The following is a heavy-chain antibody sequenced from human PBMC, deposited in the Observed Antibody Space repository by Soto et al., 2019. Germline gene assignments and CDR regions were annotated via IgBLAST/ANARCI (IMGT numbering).Heavy chain of an antibody. CDR2: IYYSGST. V-gene: IGHV4-31*03. J-gene: IGHJ5*02. CDR3: ARDNRGASWFEP. Sequence: SETLSLTCTVSGGSISSGGYYWSWIRQHPGKGLEWIGYIYYSGSTYYNPSLKSRVTISVDTSKNQFSLKLSPVTAADTAVYYCARDNRGASWFEPWGQGTLVTVSS. CDR1: GGSISSGGYY.